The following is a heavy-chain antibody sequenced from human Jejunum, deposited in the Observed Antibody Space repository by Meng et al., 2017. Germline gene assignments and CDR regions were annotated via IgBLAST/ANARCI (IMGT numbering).Heavy chain of an antibody. V-gene: IGHV4-4*02. CDR2: IHHSGGT. CDR3: AREWSGSFRHFNY. Sequence: QGPHQESGPGLLKPSGTLSLNCGFSGGSISSSDWWSWVRQPPGKGLEWIGEIHHSGGTNYNPSLKSRVTISVDKSKNQFSLKLSSVTAADTAVYYCAREWSGSFRHFNYWGQGTLVTVSS. J-gene: IGHJ4*02. CDR1: GGSISSSDW. D-gene: IGHD3-16*02.